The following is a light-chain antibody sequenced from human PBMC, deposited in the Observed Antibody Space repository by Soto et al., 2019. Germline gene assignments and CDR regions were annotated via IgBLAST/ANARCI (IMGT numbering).Light chain of an antibody. V-gene: IGKV1-33*01. CDR1: QDISNY. CDR2: DVF. Sequence: DIQMTQSPSSLSASVGDRVLITCQASQDISNYLNWYQKKPGKAPKLLIYDVFNLEAGVPSRFSGSGSGTDFTLNIRSLQPEDIATYYCQQYDNLFFSFGGGTRVEIK. CDR3: QQYDNLFFS. J-gene: IGKJ4*01.